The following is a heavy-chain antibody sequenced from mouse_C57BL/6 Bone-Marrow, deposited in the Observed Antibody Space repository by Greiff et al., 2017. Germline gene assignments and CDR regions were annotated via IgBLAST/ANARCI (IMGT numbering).Heavy chain of an antibody. CDR2: ISYDGSN. D-gene: IGHD1-1*01. J-gene: IGHJ2*01. CDR1: GYSITSGYY. Sequence: VQLKESGPGLVKPSQSLSLTCSVTGYSITSGYYWNWIRQFPGNKLEWMGYISYDGSNNYNPSLKNRISITRDTSKNQFFLKLNSVTTEDTATYYSARDRRGTTGVGPLDYWGQGTTLTVSS. CDR3: ARDRRGTTGVGPLDY. V-gene: IGHV3-6*01.